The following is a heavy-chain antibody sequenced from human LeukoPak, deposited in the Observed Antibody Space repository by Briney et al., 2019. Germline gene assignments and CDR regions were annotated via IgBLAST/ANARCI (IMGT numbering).Heavy chain of an antibody. CDR2: IRGKANSYAT. CDR3: TRHPDTAMGYYYYYMDV. Sequence: GGSLRLSCAASGFTFSGSAMHWVRQASGKGLEWVGRIRGKANSYATAYAASVKGRFTISRDDSKNTAYLQMNSLTTEDTAVYYCTRHPDTAMGYYYYYMDVWGKGTTVTISS. J-gene: IGHJ6*03. CDR1: GFTFSGSA. V-gene: IGHV3-73*01. D-gene: IGHD5-18*01.